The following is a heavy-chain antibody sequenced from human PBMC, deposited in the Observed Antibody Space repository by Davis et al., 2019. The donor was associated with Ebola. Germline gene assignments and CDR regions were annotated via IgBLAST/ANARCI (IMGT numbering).Heavy chain of an antibody. Sequence: SVKVSCKASGGTFSSYAITWVRQAPGQGLEWMGRIIPILGIANYAQKFQGRVTITADKSTSTAYMELRSLRSDDTAVYYCAREGAGGSWYWEDYWGQGTLVTVSS. CDR3: AREGAGGSWYWEDY. J-gene: IGHJ4*02. V-gene: IGHV1-69*04. CDR2: IIPILGIA. CDR1: GGTFSSYA. D-gene: IGHD6-13*01.